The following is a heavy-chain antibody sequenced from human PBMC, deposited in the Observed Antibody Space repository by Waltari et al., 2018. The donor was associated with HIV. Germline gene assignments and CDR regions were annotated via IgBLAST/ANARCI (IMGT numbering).Heavy chain of an antibody. D-gene: IGHD3-22*01. V-gene: IGHV3-21*01. CDR1: GFTFSRYS. Sequence: EVQLVESGGGLVKLGGSLRFSCADSGFTFSRYSLNWVPQAPGKGLEWVSSISSSSSYIYYADSVKGRFTISRDNAKNSLYLQMNSLRAEDTAVYYCARDSGPYYYDSSGYASFDYWGQGTLVTVSS. J-gene: IGHJ4*02. CDR2: ISSSSSYI. CDR3: ARDSGPYYYDSSGYASFDY.